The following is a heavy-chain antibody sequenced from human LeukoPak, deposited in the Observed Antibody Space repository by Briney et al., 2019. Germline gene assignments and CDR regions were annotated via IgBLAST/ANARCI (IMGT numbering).Heavy chain of an antibody. V-gene: IGHV3-48*04. CDR1: GFTFSSYS. CDR2: ISSSSSTI. Sequence: GGSLRLSCAASGFTFSSYSMNWVRQAPGKGLEWVSYISSSSSTIYYADSVKGRFTISRDNAKNSLYLQMDSLRAEDTAVYYCARGYSSGYYYVWGQGTLVTVSS. D-gene: IGHD3-22*01. CDR3: ARGYSSGYYYV. J-gene: IGHJ4*02.